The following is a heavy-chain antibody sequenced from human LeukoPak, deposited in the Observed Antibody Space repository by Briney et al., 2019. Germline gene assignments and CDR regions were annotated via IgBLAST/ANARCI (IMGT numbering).Heavy chain of an antibody. CDR1: GGSFSGYY. J-gene: IGHJ6*03. Sequence: SETLSLTCAVYGGSFSGYYWSWIRQPPGKGLEWIGEINHSGSTNYNPSLKSRVTISVDTSKNQFSLKLSSVTAADTAVYYCARGARGYDLGNYYMDVWGKGTTVTISS. V-gene: IGHV4-34*01. CDR2: INHSGST. D-gene: IGHD5-12*01. CDR3: ARGARGYDLGNYYMDV.